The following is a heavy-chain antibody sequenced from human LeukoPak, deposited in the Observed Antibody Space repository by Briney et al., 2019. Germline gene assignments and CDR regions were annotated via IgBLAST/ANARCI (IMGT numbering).Heavy chain of an antibody. D-gene: IGHD3-10*01. J-gene: IGHJ6*02. CDR3: AGDRNTLVRGVLDV. CDR1: GFTFSSYEM. V-gene: IGHV4-4*02. CDR2: IYHSGST. Sequence: GSLRLSCAASGFTFSSYEMNWVRQPPGKGLEWIGEIYHSGSTNYNPSLKSRVTISVDKSKNQLSLKLGSVTAADTAVYYCAGDRNTLVRGVLDVWGQGTTVTVSS.